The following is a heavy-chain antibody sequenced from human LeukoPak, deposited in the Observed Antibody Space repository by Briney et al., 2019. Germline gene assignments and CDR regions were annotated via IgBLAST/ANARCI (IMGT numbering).Heavy chain of an antibody. CDR3: AREMQLERIYYYYMDV. J-gene: IGHJ6*03. Sequence: SQTLSLTCVISGDSVSSNIAAWTWIRQSPSRGLEWLGRTYYRSRWFYEYAVSVKGRITINLDTSKNQLSLEMNSVIPEDTAVYYCAREMQLERIYYYYMDVWGKGTTVTVSS. V-gene: IGHV6-1*01. D-gene: IGHD1-1*01. CDR2: TYYRSRWFY. CDR1: GDSVSSNIAA.